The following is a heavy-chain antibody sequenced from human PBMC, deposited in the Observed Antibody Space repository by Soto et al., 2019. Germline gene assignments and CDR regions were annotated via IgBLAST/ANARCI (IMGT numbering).Heavy chain of an antibody. CDR2: IYYSGST. D-gene: IGHD5-12*01. J-gene: IGHJ3*02. CDR1: GGSISSSSYY. CDR3: ARSPPGLVAVGAFDI. V-gene: IGHV4-39*01. Sequence: PSETLSLTCTVSGGSISSSSYYWGWIRQPPGKGLEWIGSIYYSGSTYYNPSLKSRVTISVDTSKNQFSLKLSSVTAADTAVYYCARSPPGLVAVGAFDIWGQGTMVTVS.